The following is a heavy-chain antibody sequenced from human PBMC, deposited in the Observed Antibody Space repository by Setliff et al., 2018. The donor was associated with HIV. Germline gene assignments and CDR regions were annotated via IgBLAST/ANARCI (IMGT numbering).Heavy chain of an antibody. CDR3: AGGMGATKGSWFEP. CDR2: IHPSGTI. D-gene: IGHD6-13*01. J-gene: IGHJ5*02. CDR1: SASSRNSY. V-gene: IGHV4-4*07. Sequence: PSETLSPTSTVSSASSRNSYWTWIRQPAGKGLEWIGRIHPSGTINYNPTLKSRVTMSVDTSKNQFTLRLTSVSAADTALYYCAGGMGATKGSWFEPWGQGTLVTVSS.